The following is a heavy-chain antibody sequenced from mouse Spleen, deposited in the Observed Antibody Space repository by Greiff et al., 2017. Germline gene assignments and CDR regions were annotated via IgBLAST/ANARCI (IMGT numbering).Heavy chain of an antibody. Sequence: EVKLVESGGGLVKLGGSLKLSCAASGFTFSSYAMSWVRQTPEKRLEWVATISSGGGNTYYPDSVKGRFTISRDNAKNTLYLQMSSLKSEDTAMYYCARQGGYYGSSFDYWGQGTTLTVSS. CDR3: ARQGGYYGSSFDY. J-gene: IGHJ2*01. CDR1: GFTFSSYA. D-gene: IGHD1-1*01. CDR2: ISSGGGNT. V-gene: IGHV5-9*04.